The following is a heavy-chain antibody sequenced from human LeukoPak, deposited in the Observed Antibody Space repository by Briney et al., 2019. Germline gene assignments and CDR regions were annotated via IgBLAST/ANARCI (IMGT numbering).Heavy chain of an antibody. CDR2: INQDGSEK. V-gene: IGHV3-7*01. CDR1: GFTFSNAW. D-gene: IGHD3-10*01. CDR3: ARPYYYSSGSLPY. Sequence: GGSLRLSCAASGFTFSNAWMSWVRQAPGKGLEWVANINQDGSEKYYVDSVKGRFTISRDNAKNSLSLQMNSLRAEDTAVYYCARPYYYSSGSLPYWGQGTLVTVSS. J-gene: IGHJ4*02.